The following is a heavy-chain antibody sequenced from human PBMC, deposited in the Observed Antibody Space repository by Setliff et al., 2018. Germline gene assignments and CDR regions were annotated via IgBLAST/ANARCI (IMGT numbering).Heavy chain of an antibody. V-gene: IGHV1-2*02. CDR2: ISPNTGGT. CDR3: ARGTSSSSWPEYFQH. CDR1: GYTFTGYY. J-gene: IGHJ1*01. Sequence: ASVKVSCKASGYTFTGYYMHWVRQAPGQGLEWMGWISPNTGGTNYAQKFQGRVTMTRDTSISTAYMELSRLRSDDTAVYYCARGTSSSSWPEYFQHWGQGTLV. D-gene: IGHD6-13*01.